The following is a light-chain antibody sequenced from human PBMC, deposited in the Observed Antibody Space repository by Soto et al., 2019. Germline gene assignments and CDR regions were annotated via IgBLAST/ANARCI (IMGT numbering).Light chain of an antibody. J-gene: IGKJ5*01. V-gene: IGKV1D-12*01. CDR3: QQAKSFPVS. Sequence: DIQMTQYPSSVSASVGDRITITCRASQDIGSWFAWYQQKPGKVPKLLIYAASILQSGVPSRFSGSGSGTDFTLTINNLQHEDVATYYCQQAKSFPVSFGQGTRLENK. CDR2: AAS. CDR1: QDIGSW.